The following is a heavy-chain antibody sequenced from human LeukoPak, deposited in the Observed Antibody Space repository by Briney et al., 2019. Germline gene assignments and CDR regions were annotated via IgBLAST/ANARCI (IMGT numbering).Heavy chain of an antibody. J-gene: IGHJ4*02. CDR3: AVAAPTEQFVTSLIDY. Sequence: LETLSLTCTVSGGSISSYYWSWIRQPAGKGLEWIGRIYTSGSTNYNPSLKSRVTMSVDTSKNQFSLKLSSVTAADTAVYYCAVAAPTEQFVTSLIDYWGQGTLVTVSS. V-gene: IGHV4-4*07. D-gene: IGHD6-19*01. CDR2: IYTSGST. CDR1: GGSISSYY.